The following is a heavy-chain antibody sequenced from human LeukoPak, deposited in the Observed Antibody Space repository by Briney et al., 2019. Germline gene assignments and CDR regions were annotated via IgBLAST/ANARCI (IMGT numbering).Heavy chain of an antibody. V-gene: IGHV4-4*07. Sequence: SETLSLTCTVSGGSISPYFWSWIRQHAGKGLEWIGRITSAGDTVYNPSLRGRVTMSLDTSKNQFSLILNSVTASDTALYYCAREDLKLPHNWFDPWGQGTLVTVSS. CDR1: GGSISPYF. CDR3: AREDLKLPHNWFDP. CDR2: ITSAGDT. J-gene: IGHJ5*02.